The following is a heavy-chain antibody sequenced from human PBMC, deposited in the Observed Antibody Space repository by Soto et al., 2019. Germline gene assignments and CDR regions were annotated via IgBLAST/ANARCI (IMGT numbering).Heavy chain of an antibody. Sequence: GGSLRLSCAASGFTVSSNYMSWVRQAPGKGLEWVSVIYSGGSTYYADSVKGRFTISRDNSKNTLYLQMNSLRAEDTAVYYCARDLHGYSYGYYYYYGMDVWGQGTTVTVSS. V-gene: IGHV3-53*01. J-gene: IGHJ6*02. D-gene: IGHD5-18*01. CDR1: GFTVSSNY. CDR2: IYSGGST. CDR3: ARDLHGYSYGYYYYYGMDV.